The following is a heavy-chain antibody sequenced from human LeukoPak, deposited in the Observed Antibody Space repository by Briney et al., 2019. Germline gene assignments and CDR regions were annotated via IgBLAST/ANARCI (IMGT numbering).Heavy chain of an antibody. V-gene: IGHV3-74*03. CDR1: GFTFSSNY. J-gene: IGHJ4*02. D-gene: IGHD3-10*01. CDR2: INTDGSDR. Sequence: GGSLRLSCAASGFTFSSNYMHWVRQAPEKGQVWVSRINTDGSDRTHADFVKGRFTISRDNAKNTLYLEMNSLRAEDTAVYYCARALRSPGDSGLDYWGQGALVTVSS. CDR3: ARALRSPGDSGLDY.